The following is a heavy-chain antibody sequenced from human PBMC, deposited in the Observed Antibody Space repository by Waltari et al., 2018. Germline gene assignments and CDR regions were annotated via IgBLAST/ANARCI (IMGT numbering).Heavy chain of an antibody. D-gene: IGHD1-1*01. V-gene: IGHV1-8*02. CDR3: ARAIRNELLSDF. J-gene: IGHJ4*02. CDR2: VNPNSGNA. CDR1: GYTFRHYD. Sequence: QVQLVQSGAEGRKPGASVKVSCKVSGYTFRHYDIPWVRRAPGQGLGWMGWVNPNSGNANSGQRFRSSVAMTTDTSVNTAHMELSSLTSEDTAVYYCARAIRNELLSDFWGQGTLVAVSS.